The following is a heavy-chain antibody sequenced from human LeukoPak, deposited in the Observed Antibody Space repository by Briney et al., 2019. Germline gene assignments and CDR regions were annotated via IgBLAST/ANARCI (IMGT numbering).Heavy chain of an antibody. CDR3: ARAKLLHSSTSCYGY. D-gene: IGHD2-2*01. CDR2: ISYDGSNK. V-gene: IGHV3-30*04. Sequence: PGGSLRLSCAASGFTFSSYGMHWVRQAPGKGLEWVAVISYDGSNKYYADSVKGRFTISRDNSKNTPYLQMNSLRAEDTAVYYCARAKLLHSSTSCYGYWGQGTLVTVSS. J-gene: IGHJ4*02. CDR1: GFTFSSYG.